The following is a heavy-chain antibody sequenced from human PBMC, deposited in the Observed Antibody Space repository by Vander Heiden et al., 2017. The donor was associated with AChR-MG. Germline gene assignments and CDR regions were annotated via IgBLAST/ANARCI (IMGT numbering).Heavy chain of an antibody. CDR3: ARTHTAMYYSDY. CDR2: ISRSSTAT. V-gene: IGHV3-48*01. J-gene: IGHJ4*02. CDR1: GSTVSSYS. D-gene: IGHD5-18*01. Sequence: EVQRVESGGGLVQLGGSLRLPCDASGSTVSSYSMNWVRQAPGKGLEWVSYISRSSTATYYADSVKGRFTISRDNSKNSLYLQMNSLRAEDTAVYYCARTHTAMYYSDYWGQGTLVTVAS.